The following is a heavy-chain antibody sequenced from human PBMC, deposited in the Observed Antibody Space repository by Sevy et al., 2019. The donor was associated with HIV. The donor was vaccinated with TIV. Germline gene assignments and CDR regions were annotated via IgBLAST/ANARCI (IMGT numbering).Heavy chain of an antibody. CDR2: IRHQGTKK. CDR1: GFTFSRFG. D-gene: IGHD6-13*01. J-gene: IGHJ4*02. CDR3: AKDEGAAPGLYYFDS. Sequence: GGSLRLSCAASGFTFSRFGMHWVRQAPGKGLEWVAFIRHQGTKKYYADSVKGRFTISRDNSRNTVFVQMNSLRAEDTAVYYCAKDEGAAPGLYYFDSWGQGTLVTVSS. V-gene: IGHV3-30*02.